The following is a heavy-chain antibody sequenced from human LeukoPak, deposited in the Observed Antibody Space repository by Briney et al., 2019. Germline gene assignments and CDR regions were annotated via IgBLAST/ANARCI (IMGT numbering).Heavy chain of an antibody. J-gene: IGHJ4*02. Sequence: AGGSLRLSCTASGFTFGDYAMSWFRQAPGKGLEWVSGLYSGGNTYYADSVKGRFTISRDNSKNILYLQMNSLRADDTAVYYCATEFLMGAIDSWGQGSLVAVSS. V-gene: IGHV3-66*01. CDR2: LYSGGNT. CDR3: ATEFLMGAIDS. D-gene: IGHD1-26*01. CDR1: GFTFGDYA.